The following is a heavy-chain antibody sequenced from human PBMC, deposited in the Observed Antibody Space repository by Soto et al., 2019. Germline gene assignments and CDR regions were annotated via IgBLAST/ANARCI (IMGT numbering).Heavy chain of an antibody. D-gene: IGHD6-19*01. V-gene: IGHV4-34*01. J-gene: IGHJ4*02. Sequence: SETLSLTCAVYGGSFSGYYWSWIRQPPGKGLEWIGEINHSGSTNYNPSLKSRVTISVDTSKNQFSLKLSSVTAADTAVYYCARGFIAVAATGGYYFDYWGQGTLVTVAS. CDR1: GGSFSGYY. CDR2: INHSGST. CDR3: ARGFIAVAATGGYYFDY.